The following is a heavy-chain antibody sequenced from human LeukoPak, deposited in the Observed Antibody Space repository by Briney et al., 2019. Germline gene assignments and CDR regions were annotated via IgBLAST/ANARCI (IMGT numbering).Heavy chain of an antibody. CDR1: GGSISSYY. CDR3: ARGSVAEDY. V-gene: IGHV4-59*01. D-gene: IGHD6-19*01. J-gene: IGHJ4*02. CDR2: IYYSGST. Sequence: SXTLXXTXTVSGGSISSYYWSWIRQPPGKGLEWIGYIYYSGSTNYNPSLKSRVTISVDTSKNQFSLKLSSVTAADTAVYYCARGSVAEDYWGQGTLVTVSS.